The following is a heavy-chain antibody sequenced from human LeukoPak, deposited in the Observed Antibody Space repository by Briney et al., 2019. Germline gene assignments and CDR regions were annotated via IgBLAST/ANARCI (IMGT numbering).Heavy chain of an antibody. D-gene: IGHD3-10*01. CDR3: AKTAHYGSGSYAGYYYYMDV. Sequence: GGSLRLSCAASGFTFSSYGMHWVRQAPDKGLEWVAVIWYDGSNKYYADSVKGRFTISRDNSKNTLYLQMNSLRAEDTAVYYCAKTAHYGSGSYAGYYYYMDVWGKGTTVTVSS. V-gene: IGHV3-33*06. CDR2: IWYDGSNK. J-gene: IGHJ6*03. CDR1: GFTFSSYG.